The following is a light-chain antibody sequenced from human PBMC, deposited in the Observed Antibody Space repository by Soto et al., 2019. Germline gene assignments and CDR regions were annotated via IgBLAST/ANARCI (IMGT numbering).Light chain of an antibody. CDR3: SSYTSSSTLYV. J-gene: IGLJ1*01. V-gene: IGLV2-14*01. CDR2: EVN. Sequence: QSLLTHPAAVSCSPRHSITISWTGASSDVGGYTYVSWYRQHPGKAPKLMIYEVNNRPSGVSHRFSGSKSGNTASLTISGLQAEDEADYYCSSYTSSSTLYVFGTGTKVTVL. CDR1: SSDVGGYTY.